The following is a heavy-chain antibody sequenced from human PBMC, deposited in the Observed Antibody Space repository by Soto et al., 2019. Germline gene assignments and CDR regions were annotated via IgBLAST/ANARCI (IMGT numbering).Heavy chain of an antibody. V-gene: IGHV4-61*01. CDR1: GGSVNTDNYY. CDR2: IHNNGTT. CDR3: ARDIRGFSRALDY. J-gene: IGHJ4*02. Sequence: SETLSLTCIVSGGSVNTDNYYWTWVRHPPGKGLEWIGNIHNNGTTNYNPSLQNRVTLSIDTSKNQYSLQLTSVTAADAALYYCARDIRGFSRALDYWGRGTPVTVSS. D-gene: IGHD5-18*01.